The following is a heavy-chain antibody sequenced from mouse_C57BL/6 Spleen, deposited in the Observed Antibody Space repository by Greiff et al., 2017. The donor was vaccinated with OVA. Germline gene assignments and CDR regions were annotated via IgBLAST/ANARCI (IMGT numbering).Heavy chain of an antibody. Sequence: QVQLQQSGAELVRPGASVKLSCKASGYTFTDYYINWVKQRPGQGLEWIARIYPGSGNTYYNEKFKGKATLTAEKSSSTAYMQLRSLTSEDSAVYFCSRGVVTTVVAGFDYWGQGTTLTVSS. CDR2: IYPGSGNT. CDR1: GYTFTDYY. CDR3: SRGVVTTVVAGFDY. J-gene: IGHJ2*01. D-gene: IGHD1-1*01. V-gene: IGHV1-76*01.